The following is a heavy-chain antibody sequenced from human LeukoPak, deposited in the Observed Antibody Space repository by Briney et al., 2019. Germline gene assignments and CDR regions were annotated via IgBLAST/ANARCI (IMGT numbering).Heavy chain of an antibody. J-gene: IGHJ6*02. CDR1: GYSFTSYW. D-gene: IGHD3-3*01. CDR3: ASTGTAYYDFWSGFYGMDV. CDR2: IYPGDSDT. V-gene: IGHV5-51*01. Sequence: GESLKISCKGSGYSFTSYWIGWVRQMPGKGLAWMGIIYPGDSDTRYSPSFQGQVTISADKSISTAYLQWSSLKASDTAMYYCASTGTAYYDFWSGFYGMDVWGQGTTVTVSS.